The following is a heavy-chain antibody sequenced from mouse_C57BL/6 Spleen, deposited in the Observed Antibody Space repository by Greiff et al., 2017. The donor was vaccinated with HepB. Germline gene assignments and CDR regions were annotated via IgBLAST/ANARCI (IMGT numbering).Heavy chain of an antibody. CDR3: ARVTTVVGSAMDY. CDR1: GYTFTSYW. J-gene: IGHJ4*01. D-gene: IGHD1-1*01. CDR2: IDPNSGGT. Sequence: QVQLQQPGAELVKPGATVKLSCKASGYTFTSYWMNWVKQRPGRGLEWIGRIDPNSGGTKYNEKFKSKATLTVDKPSSSASMQLSSLTSEDSAVYDCARVTTVVGSAMDYWGQGTSVTVSS. V-gene: IGHV1-72*01.